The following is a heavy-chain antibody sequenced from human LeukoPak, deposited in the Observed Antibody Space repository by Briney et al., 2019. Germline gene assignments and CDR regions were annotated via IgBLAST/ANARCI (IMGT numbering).Heavy chain of an antibody. V-gene: IGHV4-59*01. J-gene: IGHJ6*02. Sequence: SETLSITCTVSGGSISSYYWSWIRQPPGKGLEWIGYIYYSGSTNYNPSLKSRVTISVDTSKNQFSLKLSSVTAADTAVYYCARDYYDSSGYGYYYGMDVWGQGTTVTVSS. CDR3: ARDYYDSSGYGYYYGMDV. CDR2: IYYSGST. D-gene: IGHD3-22*01. CDR1: GGSISSYY.